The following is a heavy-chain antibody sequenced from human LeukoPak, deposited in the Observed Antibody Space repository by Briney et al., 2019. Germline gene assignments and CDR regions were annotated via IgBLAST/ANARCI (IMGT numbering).Heavy chain of an antibody. V-gene: IGHV1-2*02. Sequence: ASVKVSCKASGYTFGGYYMHWVRQAPGQGLEWMGWINPNSGGTNYAQKFQGRVTMTRDTSISTAYMELSRLRSDDTAVYYCARAVVAATPIDYWGQGTLVTVSS. CDR3: ARAVVAATPIDY. J-gene: IGHJ4*02. CDR1: GYTFGGYY. D-gene: IGHD2-15*01. CDR2: INPNSGGT.